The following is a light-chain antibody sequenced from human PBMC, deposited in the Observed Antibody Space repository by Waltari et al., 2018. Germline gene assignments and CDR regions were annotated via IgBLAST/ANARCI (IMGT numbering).Light chain of an antibody. J-gene: IGKJ4*01. V-gene: IGKV3-11*01. CDR2: DTS. CDR3: HQRSDWGT. CDR1: QSISNY. Sequence: EIVLTPSPATLSLSPGGRATLSGRASQSISNYLAWYQQKRGQAPRLLLYDTSNRATGIPARFSGSGSGTEFTLTISSLEPEDFAVYYCHQRSDWGTFGGGTKVEI.